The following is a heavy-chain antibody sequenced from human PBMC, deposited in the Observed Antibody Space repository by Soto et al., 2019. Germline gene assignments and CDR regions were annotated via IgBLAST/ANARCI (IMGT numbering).Heavy chain of an antibody. Sequence: QLQLQESGPGLVKPSETLSLTCTVSGGSISSSSYYWGWIRQPPGKGLEWIGSIYYSGSTYYNPSLKSRVTISVDTSKHQFSLSLSSVTAGDRAVYYCARQDFLGDYVWGSYRKNWFDPWGQGTLVTVSS. CDR3: ARQDFLGDYVWGSYRKNWFDP. J-gene: IGHJ5*02. CDR1: GGSISSSSYY. V-gene: IGHV4-39*01. CDR2: IYYSGST. D-gene: IGHD3-16*02.